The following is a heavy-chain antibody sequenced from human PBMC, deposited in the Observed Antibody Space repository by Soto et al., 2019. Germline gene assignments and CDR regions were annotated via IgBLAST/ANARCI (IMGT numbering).Heavy chain of an antibody. V-gene: IGHV4-31*03. CDR2: MYYTGST. J-gene: IGHJ4*02. CDR1: GGSISSGGYH. CDR3: AREVDYHSRRGYRPHGY. D-gene: IGHD3-22*01. Sequence: QVQLQESGPGLVEPSQTLSLTCTVSGGSISSGGYHWSWIRQHPGKGLEWIGYMYYTGSTSYNPSLKSRVAFTMDTSKNQFSLKPSSVTAADTAVYYCAREVDYHSRRGYRPHGYWGQGTLVTVSS.